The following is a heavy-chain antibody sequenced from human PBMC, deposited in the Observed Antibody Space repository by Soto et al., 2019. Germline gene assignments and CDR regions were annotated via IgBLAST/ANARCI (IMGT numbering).Heavy chain of an antibody. CDR3: AKDRPQGLDY. J-gene: IGHJ4*02. Sequence: GGSLRLSCAASGFTFSSYAMHWVRQAPGKGLEWVSVISGSGGTTYYADSVKGRFTISRDNSKNTLYLQMNSLRAEDTAVYYCAKDRPQGLDYWGQGTLVTVSS. D-gene: IGHD6-6*01. CDR1: GFTFSSYA. CDR2: ISGSGGTT. V-gene: IGHV3-23*01.